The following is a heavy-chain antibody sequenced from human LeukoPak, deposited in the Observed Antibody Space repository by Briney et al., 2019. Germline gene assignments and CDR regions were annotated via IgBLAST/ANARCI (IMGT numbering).Heavy chain of an antibody. CDR2: ISSSSSYI. CDR3: ARIAAAGGYYYYMDV. V-gene: IGHV3-21*01. Sequence: GGSLRLSCAASGFTFSSYSINWVRQAPGKGLEWVSSISSSSSYIYYADSVKGRFTISRDNAKNSLYLQMNSLRAEDTAVYYCARIAAAGGYYYYMDVWGKGTTVTVSS. CDR1: GFTFSSYS. D-gene: IGHD6-13*01. J-gene: IGHJ6*03.